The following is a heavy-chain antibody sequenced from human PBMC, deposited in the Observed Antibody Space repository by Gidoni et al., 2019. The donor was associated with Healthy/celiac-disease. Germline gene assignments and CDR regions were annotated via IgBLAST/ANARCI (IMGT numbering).Heavy chain of an antibody. D-gene: IGHD6-13*01. CDR1: GFTFSSYA. CDR2: ISYDGSNK. CDR3: ARGAAAGRGFYYFDY. Sequence: QVQLVASGGGVVQPGRSLRLSCAASGFTFSSYAMHWVRQAPGKGLEWVAVISYDGSNKYYADSVKGRFTISRDNSKNTLYLQMNSLRAEDTAVYYCARGAAAGRGFYYFDYWGQGTLVTVSS. V-gene: IGHV3-30*01. J-gene: IGHJ4*02.